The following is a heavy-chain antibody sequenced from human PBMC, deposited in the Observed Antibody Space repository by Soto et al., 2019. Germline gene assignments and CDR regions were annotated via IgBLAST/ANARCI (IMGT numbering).Heavy chain of an antibody. D-gene: IGHD3-10*01. CDR2: INHSGST. J-gene: IGHJ6*02. V-gene: IGHV4-34*01. Sequence: PSLTCAVYGGSFSGYYWSWIRQPPGKGLEWIGEINHSGSTNYNPSLKSRVTISVDTSKNQFSLKLSSVTAADTAVYYCARLLWHPYGMDVWGQGTTVTVSS. CDR1: GGSFSGYY. CDR3: ARLLWHPYGMDV.